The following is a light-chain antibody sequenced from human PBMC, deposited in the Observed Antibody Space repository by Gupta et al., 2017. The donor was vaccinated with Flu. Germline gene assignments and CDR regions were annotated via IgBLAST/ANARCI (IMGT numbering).Light chain of an antibody. CDR2: AAS. CDR1: QSISTY. V-gene: IGKV1-39*01. Sequence: DIQMTQSPSSLSASVGDRVTITCRASQSISTYLNWYQQTPGKAPKLLIYAASSLQTGVPSTFSGSGSGTDFTLIISSLQPEDFATYYCQQSHSTPFTFGQGTKLEIK. J-gene: IGKJ2*01. CDR3: QQSHSTPFT.